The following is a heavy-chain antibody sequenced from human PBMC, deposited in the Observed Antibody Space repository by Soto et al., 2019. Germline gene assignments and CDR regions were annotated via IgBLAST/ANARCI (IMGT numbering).Heavy chain of an antibody. D-gene: IGHD3-16*01. J-gene: IGHJ4*02. Sequence: QVQLVESGGGVVQPGRSRRLSCAASGFTFSSYAMHWVRQAPGKGLEWVAVISYDGSNKYYADSVKGRFTISRDNSKNTLYLQMNSLRAEDTAVYYCARDQRGDPDYWGQGTLVTVSS. CDR2: ISYDGSNK. V-gene: IGHV3-30-3*01. CDR3: ARDQRGDPDY. CDR1: GFTFSSYA.